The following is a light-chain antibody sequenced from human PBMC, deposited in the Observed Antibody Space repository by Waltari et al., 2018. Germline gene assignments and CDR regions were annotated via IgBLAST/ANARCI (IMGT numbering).Light chain of an antibody. CDR1: QRVSSY. V-gene: IGKV3-11*01. Sequence: EIVLTQSPATLSLSPGERATLSCRASQRVSSYLAWYQQKPGQASRLLIYDASNRATGIPARFSGSGSGTDFTLTISSLEPEDFAVYYCQQRSNWPRGTFGQGTKVEIK. J-gene: IGKJ1*01. CDR2: DAS. CDR3: QQRSNWPRGT.